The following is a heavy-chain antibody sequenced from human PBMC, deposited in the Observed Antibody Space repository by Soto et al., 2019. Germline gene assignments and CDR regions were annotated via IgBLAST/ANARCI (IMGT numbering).Heavy chain of an antibody. CDR1: GFTFSDYY. Sequence: PGGSLRLSCAASGFTFSDYYMSWIRQAPGKGLEWVSYISSSGSTIYYADSVKGRFTISRDNAKNSLYLQMNSLRAEDTAVYYCARVITSQNIVIDYWGQGTLVTVSS. J-gene: IGHJ4*02. D-gene: IGHD3-16*02. V-gene: IGHV3-11*01. CDR2: ISSSGSTI. CDR3: ARVITSQNIVIDY.